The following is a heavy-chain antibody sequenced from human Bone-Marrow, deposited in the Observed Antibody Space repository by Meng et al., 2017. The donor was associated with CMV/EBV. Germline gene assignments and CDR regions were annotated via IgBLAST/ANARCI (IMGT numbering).Heavy chain of an antibody. V-gene: IGHV3-21*01. CDR1: GFTFTTYT. D-gene: IGHD3-22*01. Sequence: GESLKISCADSGFTFTTYTMVWVRQAPGKGLEWVSSVSGTTSYIYYADSVQGRFTVSRDNAKNSLYLQLNSLGAEDTAVYFCARFLTSAYYSDSWGQGTLVTVSS. CDR2: VSGTTSYI. CDR3: ARFLTSAYYSDS. J-gene: IGHJ4*02.